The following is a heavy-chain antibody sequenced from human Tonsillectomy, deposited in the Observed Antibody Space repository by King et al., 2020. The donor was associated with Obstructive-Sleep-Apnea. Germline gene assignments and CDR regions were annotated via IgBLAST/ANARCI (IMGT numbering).Heavy chain of an antibody. Sequence: QLVQSGGGLVKPGGSLRLSCAASGFTFSSYSMNWVRQAPGKGLECVSSISSSSSYIYYADSVKGRFTISRDNAKNSLYLQMNSLRAEDTAVYYCASPGYQLQRGAWGQGILVTVSS. CDR3: ASPGYQLQRGA. J-gene: IGHJ5*02. CDR1: GFTFSSYS. CDR2: ISSSSSYI. V-gene: IGHV3-21*01. D-gene: IGHD2-2*01.